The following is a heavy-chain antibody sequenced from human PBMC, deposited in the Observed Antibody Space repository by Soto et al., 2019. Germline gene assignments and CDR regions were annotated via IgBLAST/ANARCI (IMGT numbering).Heavy chain of an antibody. CDR1: VGTFSSYA. J-gene: IGHJ6*02. D-gene: IGHD2-2*01. CDR3: AREGCSSTSRLCGMDV. V-gene: IGHV1-69*13. Sequence: SVKVSCEASVGTFSSYAISWVRQAPGQGLEWMGGIIPIFGTANYAQKFQGRVTITADESTSTAYMELSSLRPEDTAVYYCAREGCSSTSRLCGMDVWGQGSTVTVSS. CDR2: IIPIFGTA.